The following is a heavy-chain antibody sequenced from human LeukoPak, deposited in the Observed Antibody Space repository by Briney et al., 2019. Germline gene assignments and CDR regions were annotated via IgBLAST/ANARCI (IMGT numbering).Heavy chain of an antibody. CDR2: ISGSGTTT. CDR1: GFTFSSYA. V-gene: IGHV3-23*01. Sequence: GGSLRLSCAASGFTFSSYAMSWVRQAPGKGLEWVSSISGSGTTTYYADSVKGRFTISRDNSKNTLYLQINSLRAEDTAVYYCAKDFSGYAYDYWGQGTLVTVSS. J-gene: IGHJ4*02. CDR3: AKDFSGYAYDY. D-gene: IGHD3-22*01.